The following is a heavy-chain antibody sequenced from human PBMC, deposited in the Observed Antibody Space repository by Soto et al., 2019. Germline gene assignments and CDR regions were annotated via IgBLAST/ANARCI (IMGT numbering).Heavy chain of an antibody. CDR3: ARVRSRITMVRGVLDGMDV. J-gene: IGHJ6*01. V-gene: IGHV4-31*03. Sequence: PSETLSITCTFSVGSISIGGYYWSWIRQHPGKGMEWIGYIYYSGSTYYNPSLKSRVTISVDTSKNQFSLKLSSVTAADTAVYYCARVRSRITMVRGVLDGMDVWGQGTTVTVSS. CDR1: VGSISIGGYY. CDR2: IYYSGST. D-gene: IGHD3-10*01.